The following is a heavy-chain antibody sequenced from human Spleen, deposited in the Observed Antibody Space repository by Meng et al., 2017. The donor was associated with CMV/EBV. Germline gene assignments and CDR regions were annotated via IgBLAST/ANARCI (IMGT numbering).Heavy chain of an antibody. CDR1: GGSLSRSNC. V-gene: IGHV4-4*02. J-gene: IGHJ4*02. CDR2: IYHSGST. Sequence: CSVSGGSLSRSNCWSWVRQPPGKGLEWIGPIYHSGSTNYNASLKRRVTISIDKSKNRFSLNLSSVTAADTAVYYCANMGIGSSSPFDYWGQGTLVTVSS. D-gene: IGHD6-6*01. CDR3: ANMGIGSSSPFDY.